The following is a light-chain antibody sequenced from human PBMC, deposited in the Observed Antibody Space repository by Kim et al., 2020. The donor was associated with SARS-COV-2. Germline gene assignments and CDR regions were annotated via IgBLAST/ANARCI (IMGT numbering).Light chain of an antibody. Sequence: SASVGDRVTITCRASHSISSWLAWYQQKAGKAPKVLIYKASTLESGVPSRLSGSGAGTEFTLTITSLQPDDFATYYCQQYSSYPYTFGQGTKLEI. J-gene: IGKJ2*01. CDR1: HSISSW. CDR2: KAS. CDR3: QQYSSYPYT. V-gene: IGKV1-5*03.